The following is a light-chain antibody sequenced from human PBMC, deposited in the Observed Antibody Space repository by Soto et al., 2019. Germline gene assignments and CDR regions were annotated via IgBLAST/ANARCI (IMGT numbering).Light chain of an antibody. CDR2: GAS. CDR3: QQYGSSLWT. V-gene: IGKV3-20*01. CDR1: QSFRGL. Sequence: EIVLTQSPGTPSLSPGGRGRLSCRASQSFRGLLAWYQQKPGQAPRLLIYGASSRATGIPDRFSGSGSGTDFTLTISRLEPEDFAVYYCQQYGSSLWTFGQGTKVDI. J-gene: IGKJ1*01.